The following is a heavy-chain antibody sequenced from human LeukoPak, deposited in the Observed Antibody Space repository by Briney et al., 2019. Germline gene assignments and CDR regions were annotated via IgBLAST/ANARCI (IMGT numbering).Heavy chain of an antibody. D-gene: IGHD3-10*01. CDR1: GGTFSSYA. Sequence: ASVKVSCKASGGTFSSYAISWVRQAPGQGLEWMGGIIPIFGTTNYAQKFQGRVTITADESTNTAYMELSSLRSEDTAVYYCARTYGSGSYPGPFDYWGQGTLVTVSS. CDR2: IIPIFGTT. J-gene: IGHJ4*02. V-gene: IGHV1-69*13. CDR3: ARTYGSGSYPGPFDY.